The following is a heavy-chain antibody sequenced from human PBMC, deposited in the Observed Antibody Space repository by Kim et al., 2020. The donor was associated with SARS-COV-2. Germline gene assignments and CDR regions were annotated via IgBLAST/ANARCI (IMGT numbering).Heavy chain of an antibody. CDR2: ISYDGSNK. J-gene: IGHJ4*02. D-gene: IGHD6-19*01. CDR1: GFTFSSYA. Sequence: GGSLRLSCAASGFTFSSYAMHWVRQAPGKGLEWVAVISYDGSNKYYADSVKGRFTISRDNSKNTLYLQMNSLRAEETAVYYCARDRRYSSGWYYSSFDYWGQGTLVTVSS. V-gene: IGHV3-30-3*01. CDR3: ARDRRYSSGWYYSSFDY.